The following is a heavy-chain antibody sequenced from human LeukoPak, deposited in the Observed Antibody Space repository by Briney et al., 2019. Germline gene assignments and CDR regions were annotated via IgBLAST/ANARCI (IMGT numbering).Heavy chain of an antibody. D-gene: IGHD1-14*01. CDR2: IKQDGSEK. V-gene: IGHV3-7*01. J-gene: IGHJ4*02. Sequence: GGSLRLSCAASGFTLRTFWMSWVRQAPGKGPEWVANIKQDGSEKYYVESVKGRFTISRDNAKNSLYLQMNSLRVEDTAVCYCARENHGSFDYWGQGSLVTVSS. CDR1: GFTLRTFW. CDR3: ARENHGSFDY.